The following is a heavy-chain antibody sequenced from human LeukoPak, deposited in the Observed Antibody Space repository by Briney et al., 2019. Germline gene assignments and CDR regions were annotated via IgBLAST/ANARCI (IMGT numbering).Heavy chain of an antibody. Sequence: ASVKVSCKASGYTFTGYLIHWVRRAPGQGLEYMGWINPNTGATEYALKFRGRVTMTRDTSTSTASMELSRLRSDDTAVYFCGRDLSTSATWELDHWGQGTLVTVSS. CDR2: INPNTGAT. J-gene: IGHJ4*02. V-gene: IGHV1-2*02. CDR3: GRDLSTSATWELDH. D-gene: IGHD6-25*01. CDR1: GYTFTGYL.